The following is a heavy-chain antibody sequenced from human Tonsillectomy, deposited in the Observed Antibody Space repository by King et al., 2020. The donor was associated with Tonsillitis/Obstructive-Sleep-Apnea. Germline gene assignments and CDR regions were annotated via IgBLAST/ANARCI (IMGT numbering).Heavy chain of an antibody. V-gene: IGHV3-21*01. CDR1: GFTFSSYG. CDR3: ASGRGFSSSSDAFAV. CDR2: ISTSSSYI. Sequence: VQLVESGGGLVKPGESLKLSCAASGFTFSSYGMNWVRQAPGKGLEWVSSISTSSSYIYYADSMQGRFTISRDNAKNSLYLQRNSLIDEDTAIYFCASGRGFSSSSDAFAVWGQGTVVTVSS. D-gene: IGHD2-2*01. J-gene: IGHJ3*01.